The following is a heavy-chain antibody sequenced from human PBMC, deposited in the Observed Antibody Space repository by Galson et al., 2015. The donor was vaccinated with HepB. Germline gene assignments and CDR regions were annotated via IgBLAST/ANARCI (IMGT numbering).Heavy chain of an antibody. CDR3: TTARHYYDTDAYNVVWYHDY. CDR1: GFTFSNVW. D-gene: IGHD3-22*01. Sequence: SLRLSCAASGFTFSNVWLSWVRQAPGKGLEWLGLIKTGADGGTRDFAAPVNSRFTVSRDDSKTTLYLQMNSLKTEDTAVYYCTTARHYYDTDAYNVVWYHDYWGQGTLVTVSS. J-gene: IGHJ4*02. CDR2: IKTGADGGTR. V-gene: IGHV3-15*01.